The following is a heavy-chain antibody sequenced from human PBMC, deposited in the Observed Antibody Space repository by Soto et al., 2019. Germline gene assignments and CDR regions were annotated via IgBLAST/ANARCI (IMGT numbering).Heavy chain of an antibody. CDR2: MNPNSGNT. J-gene: IGHJ4*02. CDR3: ARGPTYYYDSSGYYDY. Sequence: EASVKVSCKASGYTFTSYDINWVRQATGQGLEWMGWMNPNSGNTGYAQKFQGRVTMTRNTSISTAYMELSSLRSEDTAVYYCARGPTYYYDSSGYYDYWGQGTLVTVSS. CDR1: GYTFTSYD. V-gene: IGHV1-8*01. D-gene: IGHD3-22*01.